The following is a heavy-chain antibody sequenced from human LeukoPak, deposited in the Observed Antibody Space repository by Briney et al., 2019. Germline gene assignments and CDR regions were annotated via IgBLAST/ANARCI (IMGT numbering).Heavy chain of an antibody. D-gene: IGHD3-22*01. CDR2: IIPIFGTA. J-gene: IGHJ5*02. CDR3: ARARDWIVGDQNWFDP. V-gene: IGHV1-69*13. CDR1: GGTFSSYA. Sequence: ASVKVSCKASGGTFSSYAISWVRQAPGQGLEWMGGIIPIFGTANYAQKFQGRVTITADESTSTAYMELSSLRSEDTAVYYCARARDWIVGDQNWFDPWGREPWSPSPQ.